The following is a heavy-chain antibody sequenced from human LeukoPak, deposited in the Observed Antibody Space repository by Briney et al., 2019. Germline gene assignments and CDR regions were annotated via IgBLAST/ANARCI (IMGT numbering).Heavy chain of an antibody. V-gene: IGHV7-4-1*02. J-gene: IGHJ4*02. CDR2: INTNTGNP. CDR1: GYTFTSYA. Sequence: ASVKVSCKASGYTFTSYAMNWVRQAPGQGLEWMGWINTNTGNPTYAQGFTGRFVFSLDTSVSTAYLQISSLKAEDTAVYYCARVPTGQLAYGYFDYWGQGTLVTVSS. D-gene: IGHD6-6*01. CDR3: ARVPTGQLAYGYFDY.